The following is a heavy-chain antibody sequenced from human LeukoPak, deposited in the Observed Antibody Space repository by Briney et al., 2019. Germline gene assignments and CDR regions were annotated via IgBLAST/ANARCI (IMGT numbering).Heavy chain of an antibody. CDR2: INPSGGST. D-gene: IGHD3-9*01. CDR1: GYTFTSYY. CDR3: ARDGPDFDCYDSNYYGMDV. V-gene: IGHV1-46*01. Sequence: ASVKVSCKASGYTFTSYYMHWVRQAPGQGLEWMGIINPSGGSTSYAQKFQGRVTMTRDTSTSTVYMELSSLRSEDTAVYYCARDGPDFDCYDSNYYGMDVWGQGTTVTVSS. J-gene: IGHJ6*02.